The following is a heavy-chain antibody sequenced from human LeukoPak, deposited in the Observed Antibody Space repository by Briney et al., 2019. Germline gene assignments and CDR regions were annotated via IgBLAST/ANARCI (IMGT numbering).Heavy chain of an antibody. J-gene: IGHJ4*02. CDR2: IWYDGSNK. CDR3: ARDGLLWFGELGERGNFDY. V-gene: IGHV3-33*01. Sequence: GRSLRLSCAASGLTFSSYGMHWVRQAPGKGLEWVAVIWYDGSNKYYADSVKGRFTISRDNSKNTLYLQMNSLRAEDTAVYYCARDGLLWFGELGERGNFDYWGQGTLVTVSS. D-gene: IGHD3-10*01. CDR1: GLTFSSYG.